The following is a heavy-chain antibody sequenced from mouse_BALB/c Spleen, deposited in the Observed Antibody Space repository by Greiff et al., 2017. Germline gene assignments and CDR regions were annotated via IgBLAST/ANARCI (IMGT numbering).Heavy chain of an antibody. CDR2: ISDGGSYT. D-gene: IGHD1-1*01. Sequence: EVMLVESGGGLVKPGGSLKLSCAASGFTFSDYYMYWVRQTPEKRLEWVATISDGGSYTYYPDSVKGRFTISRDNAKNNLYLQMSSLKSEDTAMYYCARDTVVAYYAMDYWGQGTSVTVSS. CDR3: ARDTVVAYYAMDY. J-gene: IGHJ4*01. V-gene: IGHV5-4*02. CDR1: GFTFSDYY.